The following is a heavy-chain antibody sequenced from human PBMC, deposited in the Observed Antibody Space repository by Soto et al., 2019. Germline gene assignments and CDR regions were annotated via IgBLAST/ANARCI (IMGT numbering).Heavy chain of an antibody. CDR3: ARPYSSGWYAAFDI. J-gene: IGHJ3*02. Sequence: QVQLQESGPGLLKPSETLSLTCTVSGGSISTYYWSWIRQPPGKGLEWIGYIYYSGSTNYNPSLKSRVTISVDTSNIHFSLKLSSVTAADTAVYYCARPYSSGWYAAFDIWGQGTMVTVSS. CDR1: GGSISTYY. D-gene: IGHD6-19*01. V-gene: IGHV4-59*08. CDR2: IYYSGST.